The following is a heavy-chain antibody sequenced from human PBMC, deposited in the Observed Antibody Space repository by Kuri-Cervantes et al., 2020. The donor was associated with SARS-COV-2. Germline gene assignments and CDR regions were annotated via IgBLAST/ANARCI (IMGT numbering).Heavy chain of an antibody. J-gene: IGHJ4*02. D-gene: IGHD3-10*01. CDR3: VRDSGDTSESEGAYDY. V-gene: IGHV3-64D*06. CDR2: ISSTGRTT. CDR1: GFTFSIYT. Sequence: GGSLRLSCAASGFTFSIYTIHWVRQAPGKGLQYVSAISSTGRTTYYADSVKGRFTISRDNSRNTLDLQMSSLRAEDTAVYHCVRDSGDTSESEGAYDYWGQGTLVTVSS.